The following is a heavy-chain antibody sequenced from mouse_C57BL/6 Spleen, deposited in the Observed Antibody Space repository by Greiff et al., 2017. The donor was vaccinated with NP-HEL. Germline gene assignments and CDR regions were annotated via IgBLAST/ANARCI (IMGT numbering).Heavy chain of an antibody. Sequence: DVKLQESGPGLVKPSQSLSLTCSVTGYSITSGYYWNWIRQFPGNKLEWMGYISYDGSNNYNPSLKNRISITRDTSKNQFFLKLNSVTTEDTATYYCARQLRLRDYAMDYWGQGTSVTVSS. V-gene: IGHV3-6*01. CDR2: ISYDGSN. J-gene: IGHJ4*01. CDR1: GYSITSGYY. D-gene: IGHD3-2*02. CDR3: ARQLRLRDYAMDY.